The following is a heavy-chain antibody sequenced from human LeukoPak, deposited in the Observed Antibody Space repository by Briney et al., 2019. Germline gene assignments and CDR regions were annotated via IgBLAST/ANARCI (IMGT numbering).Heavy chain of an antibody. Sequence: GESLKISCKGSGYSFTSYWIGWVRQMPGKVLEWMGIIYPGDSDTRYSPSFQGQVTISADKSISTAYLQWSSLKASDTAMYYCASRDSYGYGDRAFDIWGQGTMVTVSS. CDR2: IYPGDSDT. CDR3: ASRDSYGYGDRAFDI. D-gene: IGHD5-18*01. J-gene: IGHJ3*02. CDR1: GYSFTSYW. V-gene: IGHV5-51*01.